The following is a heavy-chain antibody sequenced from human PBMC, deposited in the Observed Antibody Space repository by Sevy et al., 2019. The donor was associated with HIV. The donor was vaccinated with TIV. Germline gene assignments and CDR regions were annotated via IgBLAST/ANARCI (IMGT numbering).Heavy chain of an antibody. J-gene: IGHJ5*02. D-gene: IGHD3-16*01. CDR3: ATDLILGPPPAYNSFDP. Sequence: GGSLRLSCAASGFTFSSYTMNWVRQAPGKGLEWVSSISSSGDYLYYADSMKGRFTISRDNAKNSLYLQMDSLRTEDTAVYYCATDLILGPPPAYNSFDPWGQGTLVTVSS. CDR1: GFTFSSYT. V-gene: IGHV3-21*01. CDR2: ISSSGDYL.